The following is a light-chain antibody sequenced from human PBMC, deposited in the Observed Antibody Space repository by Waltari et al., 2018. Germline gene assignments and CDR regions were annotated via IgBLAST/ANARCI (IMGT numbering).Light chain of an antibody. CDR3: ASWDDSLNGHWV. CDR2: RSD. CDR1: ASNIGGNL. V-gene: IGLV1-44*01. Sequence: QSVLTQTPSASGTPGQRVTISCSGSASNIGGNLVNWYQQLPGKAPKLLIDRSDLRPSGVPDRFSGCKSGTSAALAISGRQSEDEADYFCASWDDSLNGHWVFGGGTKVTVL. J-gene: IGLJ3*02.